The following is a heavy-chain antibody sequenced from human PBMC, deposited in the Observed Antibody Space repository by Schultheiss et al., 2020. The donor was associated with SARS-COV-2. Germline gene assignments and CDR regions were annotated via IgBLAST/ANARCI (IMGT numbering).Heavy chain of an antibody. CDR2: ISGSGGST. D-gene: IGHD1-26*01. J-gene: IGHJ4*02. V-gene: IGHV3-53*05. CDR3: ARDLVGVNRGFDY. CDR1: GFTVSSNY. Sequence: GGSLRLSCAASGFTVSSNYMSWVRQAPGKGLEWVSAISGSGGSTYYADSVKGRFTISRDNSKNTLYLQMGSLRAEDMAVYYCARDLVGVNRGFDYWGQGTLVTVSS.